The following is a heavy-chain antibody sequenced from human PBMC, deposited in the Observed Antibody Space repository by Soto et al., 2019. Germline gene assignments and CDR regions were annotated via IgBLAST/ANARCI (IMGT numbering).Heavy chain of an antibody. V-gene: IGHV4-34*01. CDR2: INHSGST. CDR3: VRVPTWAFDI. CDR1: GGSFSGYY. Sequence: SETLSLTCAVYGGSFSGYYWSWIRQPPGKGLEWIGEINHSGSTNYNPSLKSRVTISLDTSKNQFSLKLNSVTAADTAVYYCVRVPTWAFDIWGQGTMVTVSS. J-gene: IGHJ3*02.